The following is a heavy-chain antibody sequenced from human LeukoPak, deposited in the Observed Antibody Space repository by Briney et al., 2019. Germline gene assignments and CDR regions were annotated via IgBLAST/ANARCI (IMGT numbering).Heavy chain of an antibody. CDR2: IYHSGST. J-gene: IGHJ4*02. Sequence: SETLSLTCTVSGYSISSGYHLGWTRQPPGKGLDWIASIYHSGSTYYKSALKSRVTISVDTSKNQFSLKLSSVTAADTAVYFCARYSSSWYVLSLWGQGTLVTVSS. CDR3: ARYSSSWYVLSL. CDR1: GYSISSGYH. D-gene: IGHD6-13*01. V-gene: IGHV4-38-2*02.